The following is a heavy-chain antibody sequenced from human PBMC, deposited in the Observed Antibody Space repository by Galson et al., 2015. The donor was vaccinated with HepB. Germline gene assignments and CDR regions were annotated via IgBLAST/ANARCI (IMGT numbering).Heavy chain of an antibody. CDR1: GFTVSSNY. CDR2: IKQDGSEK. J-gene: IGHJ4*02. V-gene: IGHV3-7*03. Sequence: SLRLSCAASGFTVSSNYMSWVRQAPGKGLEWVANIKQDGSEKYYVDSVKGRFTISRDNAKNSLYLQMNSLRAEDTAVYYCARELLPGYFDWLSASGFDYWGQGTLVTVSS. D-gene: IGHD3-9*01. CDR3: ARELLPGYFDWLSASGFDY.